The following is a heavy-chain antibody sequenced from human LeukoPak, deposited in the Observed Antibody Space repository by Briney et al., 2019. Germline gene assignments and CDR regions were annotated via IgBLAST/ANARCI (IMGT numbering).Heavy chain of an antibody. V-gene: IGHV3-23*01. CDR3: AKVVPAARFDP. J-gene: IGHJ5*02. CDR2: ISGSGGST. D-gene: IGHD2-2*01. CDR1: GFTFSSYG. Sequence: GGSLRLSCAASGFTFSSYGMNWVRQAPGKGLEWVSAISGSGGSTYYADSVKGRFTISRDNSKNALYLQMNSLRAEDTAVYYCAKVVPAARFDPWGQGALVTVSS.